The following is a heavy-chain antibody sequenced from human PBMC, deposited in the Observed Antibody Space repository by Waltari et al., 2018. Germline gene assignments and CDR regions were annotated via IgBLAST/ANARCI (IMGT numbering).Heavy chain of an antibody. V-gene: IGHV1-69*05. CDR2: IIPIFGTA. D-gene: IGHD3-16*01. J-gene: IGHJ6*03. Sequence: QVQLVQSGAEVKKPGSSVKVSCKASGGTFSSYAISWVRQAPGQGLEWMGGIIPIFGTANYAQKFQGRVTITTDESTSTAYMELSSLRSEDTAVYYWASVGINNYGRNYYYYYYMDVWGKGTTVTVSS. CDR3: ASVGINNYGRNYYYYYYMDV. CDR1: GGTFSSYA.